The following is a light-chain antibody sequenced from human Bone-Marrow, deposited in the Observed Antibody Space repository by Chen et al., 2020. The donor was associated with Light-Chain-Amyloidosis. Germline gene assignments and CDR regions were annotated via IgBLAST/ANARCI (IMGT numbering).Light chain of an antibody. CDR2: EGS. CDR3: CSYAGSVV. Sequence: QSALTQPASVSGSPGQSITIPCTGTSSDVGSYNLVSWYQPHPGKAPKLMIYEGSKRPSGVSNRFSGSKSGNPASLTISGLQAEDEADYYCCSYAGSVVFGGGTKLTVL. CDR1: SSDVGSYNL. V-gene: IGLV2-23*01. J-gene: IGLJ2*01.